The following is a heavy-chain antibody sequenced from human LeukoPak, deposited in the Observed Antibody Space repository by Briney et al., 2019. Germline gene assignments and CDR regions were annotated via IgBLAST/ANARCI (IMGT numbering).Heavy chain of an antibody. CDR3: ARVHGGCSSTSCYVDY. J-gene: IGHJ4*02. V-gene: IGHV3-7*01. CDR2: IRQDGSEK. Sequence: GGSLRLSCAASGFTFSSYWMSWVRQAPGKGLEWVANIRQDGSEKYYVDSVKGRFTISRDNAKNSLYLQMNSLRAEDTAVYYCARVHGGCSSTSCYVDYWGQGTLVTVSS. CDR1: GFTFSSYW. D-gene: IGHD2-2*01.